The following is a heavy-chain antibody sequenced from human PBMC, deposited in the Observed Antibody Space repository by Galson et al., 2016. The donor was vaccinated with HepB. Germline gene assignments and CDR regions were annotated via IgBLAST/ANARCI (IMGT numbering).Heavy chain of an antibody. D-gene: IGHD4-11*01. J-gene: IGHJ4*02. Sequence: SLRLSCAASGFRFSDAYMSWIRQTPGRGLEWISSISSGSFDITYAGAVKGRFTVSRDNAKNSLFLQMNSLRAEDTCVYYCVRDYSATFHYFDSWGPGTRVTVSS. V-gene: IGHV3-11*06. CDR2: ISSGSFDI. CDR3: VRDYSATFHYFDS. CDR1: GFRFSDAY.